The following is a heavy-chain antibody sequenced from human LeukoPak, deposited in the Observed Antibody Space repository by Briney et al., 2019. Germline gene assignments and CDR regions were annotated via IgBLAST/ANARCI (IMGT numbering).Heavy chain of an antibody. V-gene: IGHV4-59*01. J-gene: IGHJ5*02. CDR3: ARGGITMVRGVIDWFDP. D-gene: IGHD3-10*01. CDR1: GVSISSYY. CDR2: IYYSGST. Sequence: PSETLSLTCTVSGVSISSYYGSWIRQPPGKGLEWIGYIYYSGSTNYNPSLKSRVTISVDTSKNQFSLKLSSVPAADPAVYYCARGGITMVRGVIDWFDPSGQGTLVTVSS.